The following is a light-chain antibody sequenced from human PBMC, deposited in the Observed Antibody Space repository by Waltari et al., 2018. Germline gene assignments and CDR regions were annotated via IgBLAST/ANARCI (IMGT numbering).Light chain of an antibody. Sequence: QSALTQPASVSGSPGQSITISCPGTGNDVGGYNYVSWSHHHPGQVPNLVLYSVPKRAAGVSTRFSGSKSDNAASLTISGLQPEDEADYYCSSYASSATVIFGGGTKLTVL. CDR1: GNDVGGYNY. J-gene: IGLJ2*01. CDR3: SSYASSATVI. CDR2: SVP. V-gene: IGLV2-14*03.